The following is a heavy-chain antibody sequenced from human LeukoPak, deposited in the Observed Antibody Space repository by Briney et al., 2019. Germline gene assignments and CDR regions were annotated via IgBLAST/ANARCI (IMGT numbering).Heavy chain of an antibody. D-gene: IGHD3-22*01. J-gene: IGHJ6*03. CDR1: GGSISSYY. V-gene: IGHV4-59*01. CDR2: IYYSGST. CDR3: ARVSDSSGYYYEAFYYYMDV. Sequence: PSETLSLTCTVSGGSISSYYWSWIRQPPGKGLEWIGDIYYSGSTNYNPSLKSRVTLSVDTSKNQFSLKLSSVTAADTAVYYCARVSDSSGYYYEAFYYYMDVWGKGTTVTVSS.